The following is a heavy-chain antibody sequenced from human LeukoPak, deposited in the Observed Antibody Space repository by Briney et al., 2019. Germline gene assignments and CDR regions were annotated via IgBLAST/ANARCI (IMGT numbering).Heavy chain of an antibody. CDR2: IRPMTGDT. J-gene: IGHJ5*02. Sequence: GASVKVSCKSSGYTFNGYYMLWVRQAPGQGLEWLGDIRPMTGDTNYAQKFQDRVTFSMDTSTATAYMELRSLRSDDTAFYYCGRGVQSFDPWGQGTLVTVSS. V-gene: IGHV1-2*02. CDR3: GRGVQSFDP. CDR1: GYTFNGYY.